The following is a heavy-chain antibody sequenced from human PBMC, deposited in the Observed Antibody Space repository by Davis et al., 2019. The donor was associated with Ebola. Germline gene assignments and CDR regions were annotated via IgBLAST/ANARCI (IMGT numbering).Heavy chain of an antibody. CDR3: ARGVGFGS. CDR1: GGSFSSYY. CDR2: IYYSGST. D-gene: IGHD3-3*01. V-gene: IGHV4-39*07. Sequence: PSETLSLTCAVYGGSFSSYYWGWIRQPPGKGLEWIGSIYYSGSTYYNPSLKSRVTISVDTSKNQFSLKLSSVTAADTAVYYCARGVGFGSWGQGTLVTVSS. J-gene: IGHJ4*02.